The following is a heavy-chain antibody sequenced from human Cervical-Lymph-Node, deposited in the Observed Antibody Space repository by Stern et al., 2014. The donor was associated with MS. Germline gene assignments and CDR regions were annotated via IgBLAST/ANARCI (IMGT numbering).Heavy chain of an antibody. J-gene: IGHJ4*02. CDR1: GFTFSSYG. D-gene: IGHD2-8*01. CDR3: ARDYEDTSMLFDH. V-gene: IGHV3-30*03. CDR2: ISYDGNHK. Sequence: QLVESGGAVVQPGRSLRLSCAASGFTFSSYGMHWVRQAPGKGLAWVTVISYDGNHKYYAASVKGRFTISRDNSKNTLHLQMNSVTPDDTAIYYCARDYEDTSMLFDHWGQGTLVTVSS.